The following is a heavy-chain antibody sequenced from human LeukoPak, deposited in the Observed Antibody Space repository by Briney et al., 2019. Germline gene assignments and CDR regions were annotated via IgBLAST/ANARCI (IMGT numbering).Heavy chain of an antibody. Sequence: GGSLRLSCAASGFTVSSNYMSWVRQAPGKGLEWVSVIYSGGSTYYADSVKGRFTISRDNSKNTLYLQMNSLRAEDTAVYYCARGADSDYYYYMDVWGKGTTVTIS. CDR2: IYSGGST. CDR1: GFTVSSNY. J-gene: IGHJ6*03. V-gene: IGHV3-53*01. D-gene: IGHD2-21*01. CDR3: ARGADSDYYYYMDV.